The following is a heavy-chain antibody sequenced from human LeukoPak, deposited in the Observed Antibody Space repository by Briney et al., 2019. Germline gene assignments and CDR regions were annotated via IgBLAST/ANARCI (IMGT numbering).Heavy chain of an antibody. Sequence: PSETLSLTCTVSGGSISSYNWSWIRQSPGKGLEWIGYIYYTGTSYNPSLKSRVTISADTSKNQFSLNLSSVTAADTAVYYCASRKLGNDYWGQGTLVTVSS. V-gene: IGHV4-59*01. CDR2: IYYTGT. J-gene: IGHJ4*02. CDR1: GGSISSYN. CDR3: ASRKLGNDY. D-gene: IGHD7-27*01.